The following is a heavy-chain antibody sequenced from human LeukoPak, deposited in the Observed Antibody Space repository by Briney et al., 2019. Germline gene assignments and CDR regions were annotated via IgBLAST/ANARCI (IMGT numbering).Heavy chain of an antibody. J-gene: IGHJ4*02. CDR1: GGSISSSSYC. Sequence: SETLSLTCTVSGGSISSSSYCWGWIRQPPGKGLEWIGNIYYSGSTYYNPSLKSRVTISVDTSKNQFSLKLSSVTAADTAVYYCARHPIENYYDSSGPPDYWGQGTLVTVSS. CDR2: IYYSGST. CDR3: ARHPIENYYDSSGPPDY. D-gene: IGHD3-22*01. V-gene: IGHV4-39*01.